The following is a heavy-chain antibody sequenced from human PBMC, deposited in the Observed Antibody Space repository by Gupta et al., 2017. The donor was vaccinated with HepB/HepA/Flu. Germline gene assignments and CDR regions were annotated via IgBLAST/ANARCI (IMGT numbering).Heavy chain of an antibody. Sequence: EVQLVESGGGWVQPGGSLRLSCAASGFTFSSYSMNWVRQAPGKGLEWVSYISSSSSTIYYADSVKGRFTISRDNAKNSLYLQMNSLRDEDTAVYYCARALLWGGPGDAFDIWGQGTMVTVSS. J-gene: IGHJ3*02. CDR3: ARALLWGGPGDAFDI. CDR1: GFTFSSYS. CDR2: ISSSSSTI. V-gene: IGHV3-48*02. D-gene: IGHD2-21*01.